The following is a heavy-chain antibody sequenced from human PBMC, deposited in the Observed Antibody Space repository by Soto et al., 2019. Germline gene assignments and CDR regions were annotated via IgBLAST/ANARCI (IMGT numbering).Heavy chain of an antibody. Sequence: SETLSLTCTVSGDSVSSGGAYWSWIRQPPGKGLEWIGYIYYSGSTYYNPSLKSRVTISVDTSKNQFSLKLSSVTAADTAVYYCARGRGRDYWYTWFAPWGQGTLVTVSS. CDR2: IYYSGST. CDR3: ARGRGRDYWYTWFAP. J-gene: IGHJ5*02. CDR1: GDSVSSGGAY. V-gene: IGHV4-30-4*01. D-gene: IGHD4-17*01.